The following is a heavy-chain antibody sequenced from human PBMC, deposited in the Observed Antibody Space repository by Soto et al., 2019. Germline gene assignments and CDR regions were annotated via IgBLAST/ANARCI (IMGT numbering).Heavy chain of an antibody. V-gene: IGHV3-23*01. CDR1: GFTFSSYA. D-gene: IGHD4-17*01. Sequence: GGSLRLSFAASGFTFSSYAMSWVRQAPGKGLEWVSSIRCSGGSTYYAYSVKVRFTIAIDNSKNTLYLQMNSLRAEETAVYYCAKDTTTMTKMYYFDXWGQGTLVTVSX. CDR2: IRCSGGST. CDR3: AKDTTTMTKMYYFDX. J-gene: IGHJ4*02.